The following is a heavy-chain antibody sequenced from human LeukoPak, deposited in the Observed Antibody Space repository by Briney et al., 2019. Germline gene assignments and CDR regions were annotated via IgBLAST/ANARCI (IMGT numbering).Heavy chain of an antibody. CDR3: ARAPITSPFYFDY. D-gene: IGHD2-2*01. J-gene: IGHJ4*02. Sequence: GGPLRLSCTASGFVYDEHGMSWVRQVPGKGLEWVSGINWSGGSTGYADPLRGRFTISRDNAKNSLYLQMDSLRAEDTALYYCARAPITSPFYFDYWGEGTLVTVSS. CDR2: INWSGGST. V-gene: IGHV3-20*04. CDR1: GFVYDEHG.